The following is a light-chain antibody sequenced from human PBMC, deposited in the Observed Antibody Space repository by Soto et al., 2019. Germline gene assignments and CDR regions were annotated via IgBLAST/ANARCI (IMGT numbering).Light chain of an antibody. V-gene: IGKV3-11*01. J-gene: IGKJ5*01. CDR3: QQRSNWTPIT. CDR2: DAS. Sequence: VLTQSPATVSLSPGERATLSCRASQRINDYLAWYQQKPGQAPRLLIFDASNRATGIPVRFSGSGSGTDFTLTISSLDPEDFAVYYCQQRSNWTPITFGQGTRLEIK. CDR1: QRINDY.